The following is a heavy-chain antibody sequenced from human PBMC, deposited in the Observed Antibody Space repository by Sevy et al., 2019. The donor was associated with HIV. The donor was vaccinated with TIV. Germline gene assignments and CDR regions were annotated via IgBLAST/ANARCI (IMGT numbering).Heavy chain of an antibody. CDR3: TRQESIVGVPDY. CDR1: GFTFSGSA. J-gene: IGHJ4*02. V-gene: IGHV3-73*01. D-gene: IGHD1-26*01. CDR2: IRSKANSYAT. Sequence: GGSLRLSCAASGFTFSGSAMHWVRQASGKGLEWVGRIRSKANSYATAYAASVKGRFTISRDDSKNTAYLQMNSLKTEDTAVYYCTRQESIVGVPDYWGQGTLVTVSS.